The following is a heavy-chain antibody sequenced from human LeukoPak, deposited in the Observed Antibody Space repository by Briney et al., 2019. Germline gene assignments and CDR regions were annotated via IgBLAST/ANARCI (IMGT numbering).Heavy chain of an antibody. CDR1: GFTFSSYW. J-gene: IGHJ4*02. CDR2: IKEDGSEK. CDR3: ARDHFDWVGDFDY. V-gene: IGHV3-7*03. Sequence: PGGSLRLSCAAPGFTFSSYWMRWVRQAPGKGLGWVANIKEDGSEKYYVDSVKGRLTISRDNAKNSLYLQMNSLRAEDTAVYYCARDHFDWVGDFDYWGQGTLVTVSS. D-gene: IGHD3-9*01.